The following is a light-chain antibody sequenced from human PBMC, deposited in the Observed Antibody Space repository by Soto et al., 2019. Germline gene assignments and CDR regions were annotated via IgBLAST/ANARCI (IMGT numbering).Light chain of an antibody. CDR2: EVV. V-gene: IGLV2-8*01. CDR1: KSDIGVYDF. J-gene: IGLJ2*01. CDR3: QSSDSSLTGSYVV. Sequence: QSALTQPPSASGSPGQSVTISCTGTKSDIGVYDFVSWYQHHPGKAPRLIIYEVVQRPSGVPDRFSGSKSGNTASLTVSGLQAADEADYYCQSSDSSLTGSYVVFGGGTKVTVL.